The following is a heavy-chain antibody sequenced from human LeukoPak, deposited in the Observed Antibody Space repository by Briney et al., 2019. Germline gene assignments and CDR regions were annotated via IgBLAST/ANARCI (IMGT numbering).Heavy chain of an antibody. CDR2: INPNSGGT. CDR1: GYTFTGYY. V-gene: IGHV1-2*02. Sequence: GASVKVSCKASGYTFTGYYMHWVRQAPGQGLEWMGWINPNSGGTNYAQKFQGRVTMTRDTSISTAYMELSRLRSGDTAVYYCARDSRTYSGYSYGLFDYWGQGTLVTVSS. D-gene: IGHD5-18*01. J-gene: IGHJ4*02. CDR3: ARDSRTYSGYSYGLFDY.